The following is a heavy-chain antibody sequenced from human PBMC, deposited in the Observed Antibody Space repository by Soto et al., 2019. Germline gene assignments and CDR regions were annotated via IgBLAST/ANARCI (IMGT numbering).Heavy chain of an antibody. V-gene: IGHV2-5*02. CDR2: IYWDDDK. CDR3: AHSLFRYCSSTSCYFHWFDP. CDR1: GFSLSTSGVG. Sequence: SGPTLVNPTQTLTLTCTFSGFSLSTSGVGVGWIRQPPGKALEWLALIYWDDDKRYSPSLKSRLTITKDTSKNQVVLTMTNMDPVDTATYYFAHSLFRYCSSTSCYFHWFDPWGQGTLVTVSS. J-gene: IGHJ5*02. D-gene: IGHD2-2*01.